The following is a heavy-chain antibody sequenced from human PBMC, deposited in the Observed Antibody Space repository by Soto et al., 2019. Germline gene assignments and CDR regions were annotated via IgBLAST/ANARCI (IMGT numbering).Heavy chain of an antibody. D-gene: IGHD1-1*01. V-gene: IGHV4-30-4*01. CDR3: PSAVHNLEYYYGINV. CDR2: ICYSGST. Sequence: SVTLSRPCPVSGCSIRSGDYYWSCIRQPPGKGLEWIGYICYSGSTYYNPSLKSRVTISVDTSKNQFSLKLSSVTAADTAVYYCPSAVHNLEYYYGINVWGQATTVTVS. J-gene: IGHJ6*02. CDR1: GCSIRSGDYY.